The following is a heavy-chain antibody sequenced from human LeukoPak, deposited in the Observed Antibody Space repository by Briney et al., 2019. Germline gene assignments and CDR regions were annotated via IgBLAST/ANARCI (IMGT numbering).Heavy chain of an antibody. CDR3: ARRYCSTTTCYEFDY. J-gene: IGHJ4*02. D-gene: IGHD2-2*01. CDR2: ISSSSFR. V-gene: IGHV3-48*01. Sequence: GGSLRLSCAASGFTFSSYSMMWVRQAPGKGLEWVSYISSSSFRYYADSVKGRFTISRDNAKNSLYLQMNSLRAEDTAVYYCARRYCSTTTCYEFDYWGQGTLVTVSS. CDR1: GFTFSSYS.